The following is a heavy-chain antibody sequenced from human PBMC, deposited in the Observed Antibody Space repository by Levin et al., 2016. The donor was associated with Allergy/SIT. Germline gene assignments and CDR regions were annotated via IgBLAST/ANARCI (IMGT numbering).Heavy chain of an antibody. V-gene: IGHV3-30*03. D-gene: IGHD6-19*01. CDR2: ISYDGRNK. Sequence: WIRQPPGKGLEWVGVISYDGRNKYYADSVKGRFTISRDNSKNTLYLHMNGLRPEDTAVYYCARDFYSSGWYSLGGGYYYYMDVWGKGTTVTVSS. J-gene: IGHJ6*03. CDR3: ARDFYSSGWYSLGGGYYYYMDV.